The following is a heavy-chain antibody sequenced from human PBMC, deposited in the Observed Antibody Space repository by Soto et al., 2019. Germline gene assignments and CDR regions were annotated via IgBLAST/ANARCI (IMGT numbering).Heavy chain of an antibody. CDR1: GFTFSSYE. V-gene: IGHV3-48*03. CDR3: TRDRSGSSLKRADY. Sequence: PGGSLRLSCAASGFTFSSYEMDWVRQAPGKGLEWVAYISDRGTNINYVDSVEGRFTISRDNAKSSLYLQMNSLRAEDTAVYFCTRDRSGSSLKRADYWGQGTLVTVSS. J-gene: IGHJ4*02. CDR2: ISDRGTNI. D-gene: IGHD1-26*01.